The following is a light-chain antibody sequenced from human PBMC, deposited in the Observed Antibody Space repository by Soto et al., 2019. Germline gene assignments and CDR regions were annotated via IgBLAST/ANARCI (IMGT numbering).Light chain of an antibody. CDR2: ASS. CDR3: QQYYHWELS. J-gene: IGKJ4*01. V-gene: IGKV3D-15*01. Sequence: VMTQSPANLSVSPGEGVTLFCRASQNVANNIAWYQVKPAQPPRLLIYASSTRATGIPATFSGSGSETQFSLTISSLQSEDSAVYYCQQYYHWELSFGGGTKVEI. CDR1: QNVANN.